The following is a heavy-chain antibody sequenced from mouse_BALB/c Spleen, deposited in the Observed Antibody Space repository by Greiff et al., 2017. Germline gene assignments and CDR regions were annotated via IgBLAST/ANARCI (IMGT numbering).Heavy chain of an antibody. CDR1: GYAFSSYW. CDR2: IYPGDGDT. J-gene: IGHJ4*01. Sequence: QVQLKESGAELVRPGSSVKISCKASGYAFSSYWMNWVKQRPGQGLEWIGQIYPGDGDTNYNGKFKGKATLTADKSSSTAYMQLSSLTSEDSAAYFCARGNDYDEEAMDYWGQGTSVTVSS. D-gene: IGHD2-4*01. CDR3: ARGNDYDEEAMDY. V-gene: IGHV1-80*01.